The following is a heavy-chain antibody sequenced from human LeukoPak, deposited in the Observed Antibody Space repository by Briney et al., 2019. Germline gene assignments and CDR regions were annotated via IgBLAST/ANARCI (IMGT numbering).Heavy chain of an antibody. J-gene: IGHJ4*02. CDR2: IYYSGST. V-gene: IGHV4-59*08. Sequence: SETLSLTCTVSGGSISSYYWSWIRQPPGKGLEWIGDIYYSGSTNYNPSLKSRVTISVDTSKNQFSLKLSSVTAADTAVYYCARLPYCSGGSCRDYWGQGTLVTVSS. D-gene: IGHD2-15*01. CDR1: GGSISSYY. CDR3: ARLPYCSGGSCRDY.